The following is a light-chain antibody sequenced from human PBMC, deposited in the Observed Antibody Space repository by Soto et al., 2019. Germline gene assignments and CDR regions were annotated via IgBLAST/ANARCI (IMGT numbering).Light chain of an antibody. Sequence: AIRITQSPSSFSSSTGDRFTITCLASQGISSYLAWYQQKPGKAPKLLIYAASTLQSGVPSRFSGSGSGTDFTLTISCLQSEDFATYYCQQYYSYPRTFGPGTKVD. V-gene: IGKV1-8*01. CDR1: QGISSY. J-gene: IGKJ3*01. CDR2: AAS. CDR3: QQYYSYPRT.